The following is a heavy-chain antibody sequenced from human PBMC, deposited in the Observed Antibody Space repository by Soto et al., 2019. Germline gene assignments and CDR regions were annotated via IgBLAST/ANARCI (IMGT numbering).Heavy chain of an antibody. J-gene: IGHJ4*02. CDR3: SYDTFGDKDF. CDR2: ISYDGSNK. CDR1: GFTFSSYG. D-gene: IGHD3-9*01. V-gene: IGHV3-30*03. Sequence: ILSCAASGFTFSSYGIHWVRQAPGKGLEWVAVISYDGSNKYYADSVKGRFTISRDNAKNTLYLQMNSLGVEDTALYYCSYDTFGDKDFWGQGPPVTVSS.